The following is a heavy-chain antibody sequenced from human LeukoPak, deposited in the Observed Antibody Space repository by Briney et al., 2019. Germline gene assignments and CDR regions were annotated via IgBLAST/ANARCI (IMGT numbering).Heavy chain of an antibody. CDR1: GGSIAIRNYY. J-gene: IGHJ5*02. CDR3: ARVSYKHRIAVDP. CDR2: VYSSGSV. Sequence: PSETLSLTCAVSGGSIAIRNYYWAWIRQSPGRGLEWLGSVYSSGSVYYNPSLKSRVTILVDTSKNQFALKLRSVTAADTAVYYCARVSYKHRIAVDPWGQGTLVTVSS. V-gene: IGHV4-39*06. D-gene: IGHD6-19*01.